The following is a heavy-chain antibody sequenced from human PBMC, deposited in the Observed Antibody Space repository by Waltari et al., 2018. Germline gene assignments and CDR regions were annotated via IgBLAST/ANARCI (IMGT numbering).Heavy chain of an antibody. V-gene: IGHV4-38-2*02. J-gene: IGHJ4*02. CDR2: IYHTGTT. CDR1: GYSIVSGYY. Sequence: QVQLQESGPGLMKPSETLSLTCTVSGYSIVSGYYWGWIRQPPGKGLEWIASIYHTGTTYYNPSLKSRVTISIDTSKNQFSLKLKSVTAADTAIYYCAKKVVARDPFDWWGQGTLVTVSS. D-gene: IGHD2-21*02. CDR3: AKKVVARDPFDW.